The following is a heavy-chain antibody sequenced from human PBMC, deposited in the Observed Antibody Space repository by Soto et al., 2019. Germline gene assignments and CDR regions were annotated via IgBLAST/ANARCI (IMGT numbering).Heavy chain of an antibody. CDR3: ARGRGSYWGYFDY. J-gene: IGHJ4*02. CDR1: GGSISSYD. CDR2: IYYSGST. V-gene: IGHV4-59*01. D-gene: IGHD1-26*01. Sequence: SETLSLTYTVSGGSISSYDWSWIRQPPGKGLEWSGYIYYSGSTNYNPSLKSRVTISVDTSKNQFSLKLSYVTAADPAVYYCARGRGSYWGYFDYWGQGALVTVSS.